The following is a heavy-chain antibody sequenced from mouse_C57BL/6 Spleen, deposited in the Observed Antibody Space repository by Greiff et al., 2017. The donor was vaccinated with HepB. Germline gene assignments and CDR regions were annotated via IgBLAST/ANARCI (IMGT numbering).Heavy chain of an antibody. Sequence: QVQLKQPGAELVRPGSSVKLSCKASGYTFTSYWMHWVKQRPIQGLEWIGNIDPSDSETHYNQKFKDKATLTVDKSSSTAYMQLSSLTSEDSAVYYCARGGYDGYYVAYWGQGTLVTVSA. D-gene: IGHD2-3*01. V-gene: IGHV1-52*01. CDR2: IDPSDSET. J-gene: IGHJ3*01. CDR3: ARGGYDGYYVAY. CDR1: GYTFTSYW.